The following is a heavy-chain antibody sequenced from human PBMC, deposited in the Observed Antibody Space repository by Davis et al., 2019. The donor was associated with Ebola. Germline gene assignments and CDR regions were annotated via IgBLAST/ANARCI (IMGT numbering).Heavy chain of an antibody. J-gene: IGHJ6*04. D-gene: IGHD3-10*01. V-gene: IGHV6-1*01. CDR1: GDSVSGGG. CDR2: TYYNSKWYN. CDR3: ARGWFRGSMDV. Sequence: PSETLSLTCAISGDSVSGGGWNWIRQSPSRGLEWLGRTYYNSKWYNDYAVSVKSRITINPDTSKKQFSLQLSSVTPEDTGLYYCARGWFRGSMDVWGEGTTVTVSS.